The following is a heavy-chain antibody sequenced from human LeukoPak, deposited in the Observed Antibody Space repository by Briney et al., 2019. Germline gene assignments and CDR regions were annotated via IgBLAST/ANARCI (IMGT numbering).Heavy chain of an antibody. V-gene: IGHV4-59*01. Sequence: PSETLSLTCTVSGGSISTDYWSWLRRPPGKGLDGLGYVSFGGGTNYNPSLKSRVITSADTSKNQFSLNLTSVTAADTAVYYCVRAFVESGGAFDIWGQGTMVTVSS. J-gene: IGHJ3*02. CDR3: VRAFVESGGAFDI. D-gene: IGHD2-15*01. CDR2: VSFGGGT. CDR1: GGSISTDY.